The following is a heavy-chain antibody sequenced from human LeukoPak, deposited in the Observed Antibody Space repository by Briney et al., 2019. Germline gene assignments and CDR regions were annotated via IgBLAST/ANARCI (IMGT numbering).Heavy chain of an antibody. J-gene: IGHJ4*02. D-gene: IGHD3-22*01. CDR1: GGSISSYY. V-gene: IGHV4-59*01. Sequence: SETLSLTCTVSGGSISSYYWSWIRQPPGKGLEWIRYIYYSGSTNYNPSLKSRVTISVDTSKNQFSLKLSSVAAADTAVYYCARAGYYYDSSGYYNPSELDYWGQGTLVTVSS. CDR2: IYYSGST. CDR3: ARAGYYYDSSGYYNPSELDY.